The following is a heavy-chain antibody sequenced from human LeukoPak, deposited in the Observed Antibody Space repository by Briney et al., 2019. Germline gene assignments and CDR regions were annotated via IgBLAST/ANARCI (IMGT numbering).Heavy chain of an antibody. J-gene: IGHJ4*02. CDR2: IKSKTDGGTT. CDR1: GFTFSNAW. V-gene: IGHV3-15*01. D-gene: IGHD5-12*01. CDR3: TTDGALYSGYDRIDY. Sequence: GGSLRLSCAASGFTFSNAWMSWVRQAPGKGLERVGRIKSKTDGGTTDYAAPVKGRFTISRDDSKNTLYPQMNSLKTEDTAVYYCTTDGALYSGYDRIDYWGQGTQVTVSS.